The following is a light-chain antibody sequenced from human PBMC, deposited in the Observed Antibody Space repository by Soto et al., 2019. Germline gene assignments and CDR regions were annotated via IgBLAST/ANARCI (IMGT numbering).Light chain of an antibody. V-gene: IGLV2-14*01. J-gene: IGLJ3*02. CDR3: TSYTRSDIGV. CDR2: DVS. CDR1: SSDVGGYYF. Sequence: QSALTQPASVSGSPGQSITISCTGTSSDVGGYYFVSWYQQRPGKAPKLIIYDVSNRPSGVSNRFSGSKSGNTASLTISGLQAEDEADYYCTSYTRSDIGVFGGGTKVTVL.